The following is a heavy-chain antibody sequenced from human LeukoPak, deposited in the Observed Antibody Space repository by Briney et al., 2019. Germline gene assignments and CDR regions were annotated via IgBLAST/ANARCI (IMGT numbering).Heavy chain of an antibody. CDR3: ARYYDFWSGPDPGFNP. CDR2: IYYSGST. D-gene: IGHD3-3*01. V-gene: IGHV4-59*01. CDR1: GGSISSYY. Sequence: SETLSLTCTVSGGSISSYYWSWIRQPPGKGLEWIGYIYYSGSTNYNPSLKSRVTISVDTSKNQFSLKLSSVTAADTAVYYCARYYDFWSGPDPGFNPWGQGTLVTVSS. J-gene: IGHJ5*02.